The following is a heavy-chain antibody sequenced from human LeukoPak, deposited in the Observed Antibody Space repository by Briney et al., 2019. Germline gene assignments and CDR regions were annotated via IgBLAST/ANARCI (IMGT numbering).Heavy chain of an antibody. V-gene: IGHV1-2*02. CDR3: ARAQYSGSYHALDI. CDR2: INPNSGGT. Sequence: ASVKVSCKASGCTFTGYYMHWVRQAPGQGLEWMGWINPNSGGTNYAQKFQGRVTMTRDTSISTAYMELSRLRSDDTAVYYCARAQYSGSYHALDIWGQGTMVTVSS. J-gene: IGHJ3*02. D-gene: IGHD1-26*01. CDR1: GCTFTGYY.